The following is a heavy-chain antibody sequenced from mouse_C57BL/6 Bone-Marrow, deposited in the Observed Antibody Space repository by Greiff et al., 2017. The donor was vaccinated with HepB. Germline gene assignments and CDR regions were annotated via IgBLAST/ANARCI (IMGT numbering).Heavy chain of an antibody. CDR2: ISDGGSYT. V-gene: IGHV5-4*03. CDR1: GFTFSSYA. J-gene: IGHJ1*03. CDR3: ARVWPYFDV. Sequence: EVKLVESGGGLVKPGGSLKLSCAASGFTFSSYAMSWVRQTPEKRLEWVATISDGGSYTYYPDNVKGRFTISRDNAKNNLYLQMSHLKSEDTAMYYCARVWPYFDVWGTGTTVTVSS. D-gene: IGHD2-10*02.